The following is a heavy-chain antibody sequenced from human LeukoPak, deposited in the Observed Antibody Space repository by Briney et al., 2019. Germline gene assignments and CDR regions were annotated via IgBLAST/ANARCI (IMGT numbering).Heavy chain of an antibody. V-gene: IGHV1-69*06. Sequence: ASVKVSCKASGGTFSSYAISWVRQAPGQGLEGMGGIIPIFGTANYAQKFQGRVTITAGKSTSTAYMELSSLRSEDTAVYYCARVLRYFDWYAYWGQGTLVTVSS. CDR1: GGTFSSYA. D-gene: IGHD3-9*01. CDR2: IIPIFGTA. CDR3: ARVLRYFDWYAY. J-gene: IGHJ4*02.